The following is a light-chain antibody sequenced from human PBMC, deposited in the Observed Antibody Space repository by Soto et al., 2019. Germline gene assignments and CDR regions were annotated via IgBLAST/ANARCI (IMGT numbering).Light chain of an antibody. CDR1: QSLLHSNGYNY. CDR3: MQALQTPPWT. V-gene: IGKV2-28*01. Sequence: DIVMTQSPLSLPVTPGEPASISCRSSQSLLHSNGYNYLDWYLQKTGQSPQLLIYFGSNRASGVTDMFRGSGSATDFTLKISRVEAEDVGVYYCMQALQTPPWTFGQGTKVEI. CDR2: FGS. J-gene: IGKJ1*01.